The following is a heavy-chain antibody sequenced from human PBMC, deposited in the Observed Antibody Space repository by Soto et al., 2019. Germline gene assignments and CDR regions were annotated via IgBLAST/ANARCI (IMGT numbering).Heavy chain of an antibody. D-gene: IGHD3-9*01. Sequence: PSETLSLTCTVSGGSISSDDSYWSWIRQPPGKGPEWIGHIYYSGGTYNNPSLKSRVAISVDTSKNQFSLKLSSVTAGDTAVYFCAHYAILTGYLDFWGQGTLVTVS. J-gene: IGHJ4*02. CDR2: IYYSGGT. CDR3: AHYAILTGYLDF. V-gene: IGHV4-30-4*01. CDR1: GGSISSDDSY.